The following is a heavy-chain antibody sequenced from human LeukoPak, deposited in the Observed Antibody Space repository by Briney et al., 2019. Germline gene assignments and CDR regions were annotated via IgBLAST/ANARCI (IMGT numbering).Heavy chain of an antibody. D-gene: IGHD3-10*01. V-gene: IGHV3-30-3*01. CDR3: ARGGPNYSFDY. Sequence: PPGRSLRLSCAASGFTFSSYAMHWVRQAPGKGLEWVAVISYDGRNKYYADSVKGRFTISRDNSKNTLYLQMNSLRAEDTAVYYCARGGPNYSFDYWGQGTLVTVSS. CDR1: GFTFSSYA. CDR2: ISYDGRNK. J-gene: IGHJ4*02.